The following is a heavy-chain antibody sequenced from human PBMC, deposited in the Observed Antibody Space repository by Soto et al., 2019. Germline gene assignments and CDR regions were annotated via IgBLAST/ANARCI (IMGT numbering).Heavy chain of an antibody. V-gene: IGHV1-69*01. CDR3: ARSQGGSSSLDIYYYYYYGMDV. Sequence: QVQLVQSGAEVKKPGSSVKVSCKAPGGTFSSYAISWVRQAPGQGLEWMGGVIPIFGTAKYAQKFQGRVTITADECTSTGYMELRSLRSEDTAAYYCARSQGGSSSLDIYYYYYYGMDVWGQGTTVTVSS. D-gene: IGHD2-15*01. CDR2: VIPIFGTA. J-gene: IGHJ6*02. CDR1: GGTFSSYA.